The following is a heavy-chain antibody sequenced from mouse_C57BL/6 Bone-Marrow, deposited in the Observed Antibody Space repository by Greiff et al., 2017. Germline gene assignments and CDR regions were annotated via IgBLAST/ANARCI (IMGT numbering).Heavy chain of an antibody. CDR3: ARSTDFDY. CDR1: GYTFTSYW. V-gene: IGHV1-72*01. CDR2: IGADSGGT. Sequence: QVQLQQPGAELVKPGASVKLSCKASGYTFTSYWMPWVQQRPGRGLEWIGRIGADSGGTKYNEKFKSKATLTVDNPSSTAYMQLSSLTSEDSAVYYCARSTDFDYWGQGTTLTVSS. J-gene: IGHJ2*01.